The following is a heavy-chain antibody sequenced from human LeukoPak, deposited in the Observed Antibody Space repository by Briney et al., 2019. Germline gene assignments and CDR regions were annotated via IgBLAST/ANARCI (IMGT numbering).Heavy chain of an antibody. J-gene: IGHJ4*02. Sequence: ASVTVSCKASGYTFTGYYMHWVRQAPGQGFEWMGWINPNSGGTNYAQKFQGRVTMTRDTSISTAYMELSRLRSDDTAVYYCARGNYDFWSGYPFDYWGQGTLATVSS. CDR2: INPNSGGT. CDR1: GYTFTGYY. V-gene: IGHV1-2*02. D-gene: IGHD3-3*01. CDR3: ARGNYDFWSGYPFDY.